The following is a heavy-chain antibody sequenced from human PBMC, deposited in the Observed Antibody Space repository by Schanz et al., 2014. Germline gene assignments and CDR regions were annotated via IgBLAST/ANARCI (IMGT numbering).Heavy chain of an antibody. D-gene: IGHD3-10*01. J-gene: IGHJ4*02. V-gene: IGHV3-23*04. Sequence: VQLVESGGGLVKPGGSLRLSCAASGFGFSSYSMNWVRQAPGKGLEWVSAISGSGGSTYYADSVKGRFTISRDNSKNTLYLQMNSLRAEDTAVYYCARIGGSVFDYWAQGTLVTVSS. CDR1: GFGFSSYS. CDR3: ARIGGSVFDY. CDR2: ISGSGGST.